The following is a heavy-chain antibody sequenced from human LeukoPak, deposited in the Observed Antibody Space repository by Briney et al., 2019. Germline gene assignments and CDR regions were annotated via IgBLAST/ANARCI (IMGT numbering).Heavy chain of an antibody. D-gene: IGHD3-22*01. Sequence: GGSLRLSCAASGFTFSSYAMHWVRQAPGKGLEWVAVKSYDGSNKYYADSVKGRFTISRDNSKNTLYLQMNSLRAEDTAVYYCASFYDSKAFDIWGQGTMVTVSS. CDR1: GFTFSSYA. CDR2: KSYDGSNK. J-gene: IGHJ3*02. CDR3: ASFYDSKAFDI. V-gene: IGHV3-30-3*01.